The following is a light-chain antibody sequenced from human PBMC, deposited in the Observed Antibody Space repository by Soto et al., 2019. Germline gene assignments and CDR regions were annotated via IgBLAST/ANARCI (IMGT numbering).Light chain of an antibody. CDR2: KAS. CDR1: QSISSW. V-gene: IGKV1-5*03. J-gene: IGKJ1*01. Sequence: MQMAQSPSTLSASVGDRVTITCRASQSISSWLAWYQQKPGKAPKLLIYKASSLESGVPSRFSGSGSGTEFTLTISSLQPDDFATYYCQQYNSYSATFGQGTKVDI. CDR3: QQYNSYSAT.